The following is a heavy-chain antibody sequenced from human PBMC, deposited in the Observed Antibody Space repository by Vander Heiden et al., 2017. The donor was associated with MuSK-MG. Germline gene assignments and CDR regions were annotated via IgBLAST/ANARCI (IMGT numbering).Heavy chain of an antibody. CDR3: VRWSGFAFDP. CDR2: INGGDGNT. CDR1: GYSFTNHP. V-gene: IGHV1-3*01. J-gene: IGHJ5*02. D-gene: IGHD2-21*01. Sequence: QVQLVQSGAEVKKPGASVKVSCRASGYSFTNHPMHWVRQAPGQRPEWMGWINGGDGNTKYSQKFQGRVTITKDTSAIRVYMELSSLKSEDTAVYYCVRWSGFAFDPWCQGPLVTVSS.